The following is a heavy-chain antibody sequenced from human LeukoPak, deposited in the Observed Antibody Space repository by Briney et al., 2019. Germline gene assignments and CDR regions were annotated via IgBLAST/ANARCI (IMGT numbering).Heavy chain of an antibody. J-gene: IGHJ3*01. CDR2: TYYRSKWYN. CDR1: GDSVSSNSTA. V-gene: IGHV6-1*01. CDR3: ARGGQGDGYSADEAFDF. Sequence: SQTLSLTCAISGDSVSSNSTACNWIRQSPSRGLEWLGRTYYRSKWYNDYAVSVKSRITINPDTSKNQFSLQLNSVTPEDTAVYYCARGGQGDGYSADEAFDFWGQGTMVTVSS. D-gene: IGHD5-24*01.